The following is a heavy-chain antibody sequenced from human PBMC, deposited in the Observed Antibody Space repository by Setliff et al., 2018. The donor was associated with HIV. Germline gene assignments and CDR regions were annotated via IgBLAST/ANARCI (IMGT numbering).Heavy chain of an antibody. D-gene: IGHD6-19*01. V-gene: IGHV1-18*01. CDR2: ISPNFGHT. CDR3: ARLGSGWSDSYYYAMDI. J-gene: IGHJ6*02. Sequence: ASVKVSCKASGYTFTTYGISWVRQAPGHGLEWMGWISPNFGHTKYAQRFLDRVTITIDTATSRAYMELRSLRSDDTAVYFCARLGSGWSDSYYYAMDIWGQGTTVTVSS. CDR1: GYTFTTYG.